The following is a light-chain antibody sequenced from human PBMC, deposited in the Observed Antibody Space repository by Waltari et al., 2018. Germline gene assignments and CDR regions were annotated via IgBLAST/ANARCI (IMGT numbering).Light chain of an antibody. V-gene: IGLV3-21*02. CDR3: QVWDSGSDHYV. J-gene: IGLJ1*01. CDR2: DDG. Sequence: SYVLTQPPSVSVAPGQTARITCEGNKIGSKNVHWYQHKPGQAPVLVVYDDGYRPSGIPERFSGSNSGNTATLTISRVEAGDEADYYCQVWDSGSDHYVFGTVTTVTVL. CDR1: KIGSKN.